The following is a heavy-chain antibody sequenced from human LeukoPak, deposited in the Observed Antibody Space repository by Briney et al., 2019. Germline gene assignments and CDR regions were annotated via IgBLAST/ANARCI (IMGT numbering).Heavy chain of an antibody. CDR3: ARGYGSGSYYTSRGFDY. V-gene: IGHV4-59*01. CDR1: GGSISSYY. CDR2: IYYSGST. Sequence: SETLSLTCTVSGGSISSYYWSWIRQPPGKGLEWIGYIYYSGSTNYNPSLKSRVTISVDTSKNQFSLKLSSVTAADTAVYYCARGYGSGSYYTSRGFDYWGQGTLVTVSS. J-gene: IGHJ4*02. D-gene: IGHD3-10*01.